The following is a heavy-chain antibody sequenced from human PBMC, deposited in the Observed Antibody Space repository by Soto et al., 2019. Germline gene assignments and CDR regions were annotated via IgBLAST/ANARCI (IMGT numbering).Heavy chain of an antibody. CDR3: ARTPVSITMIVEPVDY. V-gene: IGHV1-18*01. D-gene: IGHD3-22*01. CDR2: ISAYNGNT. Sequence: QVQLVQSGAEVKKPGASVKVSCKASGYTFTSYGISWVRQAPGQGLEWMGWISAYNGNTNYAQKLQGRVTMTTDTXTXXAYMELRSLRSDDTAVYYCARTPVSITMIVEPVDYWGQGTLVTVSS. J-gene: IGHJ4*02. CDR1: GYTFTSYG.